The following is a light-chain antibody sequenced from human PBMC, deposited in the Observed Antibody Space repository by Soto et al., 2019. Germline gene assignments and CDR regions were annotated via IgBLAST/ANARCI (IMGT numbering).Light chain of an antibody. J-gene: IGKJ5*01. V-gene: IGKV3-20*01. CDR3: QQFDNSPPST. Sequence: EIVLTQSPGTLSLSPGERATLSCRASQSVSSNYLAWYQQKPDQPPSLLIYGASSRATGIPDRFSGSGSGTDFTLTIIRMEPGDFTVYYCQQFDNSPPSTFGQGTRLEIK. CDR2: GAS. CDR1: QSVSSNY.